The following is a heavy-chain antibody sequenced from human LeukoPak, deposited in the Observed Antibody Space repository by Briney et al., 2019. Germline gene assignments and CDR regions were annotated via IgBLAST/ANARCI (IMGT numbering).Heavy chain of an antibody. V-gene: IGHV3-23*01. CDR2: ISGSGDRT. CDR1: GFTFSSYA. J-gene: IGHJ4*02. CDR3: ATPPTVTRNY. Sequence: GGSLRLSCAASGFTFSSYAMSWVRQAPGKGLEWVSVISGSGDRTFYTDSVKGRFTISRDNSKNTLYVQMNSLRAEDTAVYYCATPPTVTRNYWGQGTLVTVSS. D-gene: IGHD4-17*01.